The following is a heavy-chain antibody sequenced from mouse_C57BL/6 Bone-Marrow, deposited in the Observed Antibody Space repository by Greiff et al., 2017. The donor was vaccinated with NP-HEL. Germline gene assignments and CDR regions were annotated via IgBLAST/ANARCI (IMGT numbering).Heavy chain of an antibody. Sequence: QVQLKESGPELVKPGASVKISCKASGYAFSSSWMNWVKQRPGKGLEWIGRIYPGDGDTNYNGKFKGKATLTADKSSSTAYMQLSSLTSEDAAVDFCARVDYYGGLNWYFDVWGRGTTVTVTS. D-gene: IGHD1-1*02. V-gene: IGHV1-82*01. CDR2: IYPGDGDT. CDR1: GYAFSSSW. CDR3: ARVDYYGGLNWYFDV. J-gene: IGHJ1*03.